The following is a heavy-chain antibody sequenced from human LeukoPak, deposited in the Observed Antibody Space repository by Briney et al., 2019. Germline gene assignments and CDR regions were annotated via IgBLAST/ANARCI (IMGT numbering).Heavy chain of an antibody. Sequence: QPGESLRLSCAASGFAFSSYWMHWVRQAPEKGLVWVSRISGDESSTSYPDSVKGRFTISRDNAKNTLYLQMNSLRAEDTAVYYCARVEGTVTIFRWGQGTLVTVSS. CDR2: ISGDESST. V-gene: IGHV3-74*01. D-gene: IGHD4-17*01. CDR3: ARVEGTVTIFR. CDR1: GFAFSSYW. J-gene: IGHJ4*02.